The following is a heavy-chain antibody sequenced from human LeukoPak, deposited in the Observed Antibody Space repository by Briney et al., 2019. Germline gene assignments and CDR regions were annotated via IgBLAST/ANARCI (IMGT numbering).Heavy chain of an antibody. V-gene: IGHV3-30*03. Sequence: PGGSLRLSCAASGFTFSTFGMHWVRQAPGKGLEWVTIISYDGSNKYYADSVKGRFTISRDNSQNTLYLQMNSLRPEDTAVSYCGRLMGGYDSYFYGMDVWGQGTTVTVSS. D-gene: IGHD5-12*01. J-gene: IGHJ6*02. CDR3: GRLMGGYDSYFYGMDV. CDR2: ISYDGSNK. CDR1: GFTFSTFG.